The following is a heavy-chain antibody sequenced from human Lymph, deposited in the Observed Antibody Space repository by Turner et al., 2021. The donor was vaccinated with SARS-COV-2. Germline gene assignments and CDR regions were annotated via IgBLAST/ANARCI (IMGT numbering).Heavy chain of an antibody. CDR3: ARGRYSGGGMDV. D-gene: IGHD1-26*01. CDR1: GYTFTSYD. V-gene: IGHV1-8*02. CDR2: MNPNSGNT. J-gene: IGHJ6*02. Sequence: QVQLVQSGAAVKKPGASVKVSCKAPGYTFTSYDINWVRQATGQGLEWMGWMNPNSGNTGYAQKFQGRVTMTRNTSISTAYMELGSLRSEDTAVYYCARGRYSGGGMDVWGQGTTVTVSS.